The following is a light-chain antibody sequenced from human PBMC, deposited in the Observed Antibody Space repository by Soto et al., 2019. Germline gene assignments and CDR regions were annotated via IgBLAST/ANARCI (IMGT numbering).Light chain of an antibody. Sequence: VLPQSPDTLSLSPGDRATLSCRASQSVRSTFLAWYQQKPGQAPRLLIYGASNRAAGIPERFSGSASGTEFTLTISSLEPDDYAVYYCQQYHDSPMNTFGQGTKLQIK. CDR1: QSVRSTF. J-gene: IGKJ2*01. CDR3: QQYHDSPMNT. CDR2: GAS. V-gene: IGKV3-20*01.